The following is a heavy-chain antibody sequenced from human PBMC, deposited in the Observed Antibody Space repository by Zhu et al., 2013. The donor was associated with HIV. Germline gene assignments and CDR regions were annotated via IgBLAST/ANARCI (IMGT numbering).Heavy chain of an antibody. J-gene: IGHJ6*02. V-gene: IGHV1-24*01. CDR1: GYTLTELS. CDR3: ATALSNLGCMVGVCGMDV. D-gene: IGHD2-8*01. CDR2: FDPEDGET. Sequence: QVQLVQSGAEVKKPGASVKVSCKVSGYTLTELSMHWVRQAPGKGLEWMGGFDPEDGETIYAQKFQGRVTMTEDTSTDTAYMELSSLRSEDTAVYYCATALSNLGCMVGVCGMDVWGQGTTVTVSS.